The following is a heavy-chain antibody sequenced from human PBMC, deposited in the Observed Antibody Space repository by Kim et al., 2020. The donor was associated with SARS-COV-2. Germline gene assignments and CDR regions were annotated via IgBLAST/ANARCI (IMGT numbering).Heavy chain of an antibody. D-gene: IGHD2-15*01. J-gene: IGHJ6*02. CDR2: INPNRGDT. V-gene: IGHV1-2*02. CDR3: AQERAYCSVYYCNGMDI. Sequence: ASVKVSCKASGNTFIGYFIHWVRQAPGQGLEWMGKINPNRGDTFYAETFQGRVTMTRDTSTTTAYMELHTLTSDDTAVYYCAQERAYCSVYYCNGMDIWGQGTTVIVSS. CDR1: GNTFIGYF.